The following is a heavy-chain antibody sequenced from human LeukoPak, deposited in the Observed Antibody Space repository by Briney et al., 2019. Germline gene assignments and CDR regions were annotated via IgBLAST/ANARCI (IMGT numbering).Heavy chain of an antibody. CDR3: ARGAGRGYFYMDV. J-gene: IGHJ6*03. CDR1: GGSISSYY. CDR2: IYNSVST. V-gene: IGHV4-59*01. D-gene: IGHD1-26*01. Sequence: SETLSLTCTVSGGSISSYYWSWIRQPPGKGLEWIGYIYNSVSTNYNPSLKSRVTISVDPSKNQFSLRLSSVTAADTAVYYCARGAGRGYFYMDVWGEGTTVTVSS.